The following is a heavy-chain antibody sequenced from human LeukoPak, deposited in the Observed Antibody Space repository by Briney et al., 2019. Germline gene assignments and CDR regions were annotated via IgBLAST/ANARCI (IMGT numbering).Heavy chain of an antibody. J-gene: IGHJ6*02. CDR2: INHSGST. D-gene: IGHD3-3*01. Sequence: SETLSLTCAVYGGSLSGYYWSWIRQPPGKGLEWIGEINHSGSTNYNPSLKSRVTISVDTSKNQFSLKLSSVTAADTAVYYCARSPRYFWSGHPLYYYYYGMDVWGQGTTVTVSS. CDR1: GGSLSGYY. CDR3: ARSPRYFWSGHPLYYYYYGMDV. V-gene: IGHV4-34*01.